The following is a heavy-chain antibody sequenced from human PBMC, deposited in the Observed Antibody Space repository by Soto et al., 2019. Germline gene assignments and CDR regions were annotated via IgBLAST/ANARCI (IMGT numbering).Heavy chain of an antibody. CDR2: IYYSGST. CDR3: ASLSIAAAGTDYYYYGMDV. Sequence: SETLSLTCTVSGGSISSSSYYWGWIRQPPXKGLEWIGSIYYSGSTYYNPSLKSRVTISVDTSKNQFSLKLSSVTAADTAVYYCASLSIAAAGTDYYYYGMDVWGQGTTVTVSS. V-gene: IGHV4-39*01. CDR1: GGSISSSSYY. D-gene: IGHD6-13*01. J-gene: IGHJ6*02.